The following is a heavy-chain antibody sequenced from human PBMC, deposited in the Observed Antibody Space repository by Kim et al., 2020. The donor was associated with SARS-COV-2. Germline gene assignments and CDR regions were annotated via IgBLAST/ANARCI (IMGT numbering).Heavy chain of an antibody. D-gene: IGHD5-18*01. J-gene: IGHJ6*02. V-gene: IGHV1-46*01. Sequence: ASVKVSCKASGYTFTSYYMHWVRQAPGQGLEWMGIINPSGGSTSYAQKFQGRVTMTRDTSTSTVYMESSLRSEDTAVYYCARDGYSYGYRGYYYYGMDVWGQGTTVTVSS. CDR2: INPSGGST. CDR3: ARDGYSYGYRGYYYYGMDV. CDR1: GYTFTSYY.